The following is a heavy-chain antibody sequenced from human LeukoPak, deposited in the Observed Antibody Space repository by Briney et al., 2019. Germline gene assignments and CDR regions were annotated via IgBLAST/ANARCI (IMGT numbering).Heavy chain of an antibody. J-gene: IGHJ4*02. V-gene: IGHV3-23*01. CDR2: VSASGDGT. CDR1: GFTFSSYG. D-gene: IGHD4-23*01. Sequence: PGGSLRLSCAASGFTFSSYGMTWVRQAPGTGLEWVSAVSASGDGTYYADSVKGRFTISRDNSKNTLYLQMNSLRAEDTAVYYCAKDSDGGYWGQGTLVTVSS. CDR3: AKDSDGGY.